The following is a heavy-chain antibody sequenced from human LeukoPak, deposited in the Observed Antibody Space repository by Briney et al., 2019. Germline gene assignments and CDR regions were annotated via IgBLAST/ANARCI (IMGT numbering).Heavy chain of an antibody. CDR1: GGSISSSSYY. J-gene: IGHJ4*02. CDR3: ARGGLTTPTLIAS. V-gene: IGHV4-39*07. Sequence: SETLSLTCTVSGGSISSSSYYWGWIRQPPGKGLEWIGSIYYSGGTYYNPSLKSRVTISVDTSKNQFSLKLSSVTAADTAVYYCARGGLTTPTLIASWGQGTLVTVSS. D-gene: IGHD2-21*01. CDR2: IYYSGGT.